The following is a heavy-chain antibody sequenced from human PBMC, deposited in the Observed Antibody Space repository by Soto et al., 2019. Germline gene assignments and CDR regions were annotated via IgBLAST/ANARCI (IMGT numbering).Heavy chain of an antibody. D-gene: IGHD3-22*01. J-gene: IGHJ4*02. CDR1: GFTFSSYG. Sequence: PGGSLRLSCAASGFTFSSYGMHWVRQAPGKGLEWVAVISYDGSNKYYADSVKGRFTNSRDNSKNTLYLQMNSLRAEDTAVYYCANTPPGHYDSSGYYYGWGQGTLVTVSS. V-gene: IGHV3-30*18. CDR3: ANTPPGHYDSSGYYYG. CDR2: ISYDGSNK.